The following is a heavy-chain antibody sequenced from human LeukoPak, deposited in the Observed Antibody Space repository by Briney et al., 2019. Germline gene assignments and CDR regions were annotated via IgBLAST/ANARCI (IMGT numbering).Heavy chain of an antibody. V-gene: IGHV1-69*05. CDR2: IIPIFGTA. CDR3: AGASNSQGIVGAIGYYYYMDV. Sequence: SVKVSCKASGGTFSSYAISWVRQAPGQGLEWMGGIIPIFGTANYAQKFQGRVTITTDESTSTAYMELSSLRSEDTAVYYCAGASNSQGIVGAIGYYYYMDVWGKGTTVTVSS. CDR1: GGTFSSYA. D-gene: IGHD1-26*01. J-gene: IGHJ6*03.